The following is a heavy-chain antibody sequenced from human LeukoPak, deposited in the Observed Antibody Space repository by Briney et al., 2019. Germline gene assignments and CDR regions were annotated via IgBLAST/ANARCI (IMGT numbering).Heavy chain of an antibody. D-gene: IGHD6-13*01. CDR1: GFPFSNYW. V-gene: IGHV3-74*03. Sequence: TGGSLRLSCAAYGFPFSNYWMHWVRQAPGKGLVWVSRVGSDGSSTTYAYSVKGQFPISSDNSKTTLYLQMNSLRAEDTAFYYCAKDAHSSSWFYFDSGGQGTLVTVSS. CDR3: AKDAHSSSWFYFDS. CDR2: VGSDGSST. J-gene: IGHJ4*02.